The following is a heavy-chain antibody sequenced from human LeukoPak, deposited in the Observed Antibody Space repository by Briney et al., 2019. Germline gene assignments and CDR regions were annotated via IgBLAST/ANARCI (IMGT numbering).Heavy chain of an antibody. CDR1: GFTFSRHW. J-gene: IGHJ4*02. D-gene: IGHD4-17*01. V-gene: IGHV3-7*01. CDR2: IKQDGSQ. Sequence: GGSLRLSCAASGFTFSRHWMGWVRQAPGKGLEWVANIKQDGSQYYVDSVKGRFIISRDNAKNSLSLQMNSLRVEDTAVYYCARDPDYGDRLDYFDYWGQGTLVTVSS. CDR3: ARDPDYGDRLDYFDY.